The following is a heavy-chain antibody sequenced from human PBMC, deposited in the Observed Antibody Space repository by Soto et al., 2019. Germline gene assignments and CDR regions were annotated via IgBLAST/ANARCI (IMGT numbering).Heavy chain of an antibody. V-gene: IGHV5-51*01. Sequence: PGESLKISCKGSGYSFSDNWIGWVRQMPGKGLEWMGIIYPGDSDTRYSPSFQGQVTLSADKSISTAYLQWSSLKASDTAMYYCARLWFGELLYSYFDYWGQGTLVTVSS. CDR1: GYSFSDNW. D-gene: IGHD3-10*01. CDR2: IYPGDSDT. CDR3: ARLWFGELLYSYFDY. J-gene: IGHJ4*02.